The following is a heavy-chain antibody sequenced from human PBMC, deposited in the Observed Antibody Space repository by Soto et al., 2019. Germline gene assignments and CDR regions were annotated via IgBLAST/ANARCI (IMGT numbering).Heavy chain of an antibody. CDR2: IYYSGST. Sequence: SETLSLTCTVSGGSISSYYWSWIRQPPGKGLEWIGYIYYSGSTNYNPSLKSRVTISVDTSKNQFSLKLSSVTAADTAVYYCARGKTYPSPRHYDFWSGYSYGMEVWGQGTTVTGSS. CDR3: ARGKTYPSPRHYDFWSGYSYGMEV. J-gene: IGHJ6*02. CDR1: GGSISSYY. D-gene: IGHD3-3*01. V-gene: IGHV4-59*01.